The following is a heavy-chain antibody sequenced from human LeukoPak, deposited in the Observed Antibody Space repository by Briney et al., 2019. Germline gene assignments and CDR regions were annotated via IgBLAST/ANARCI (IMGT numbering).Heavy chain of an antibody. D-gene: IGHD3-10*01. CDR2: INPSGCST. V-gene: IGHV1-46*01. CDR1: GYTFTSYY. CDR3: ARDRVLYSYGSGTPCY. Sequence: ASVKVSCKAFGYTFTSYYMHWVRHAPGQGLEWMGIINPSGCSTSYAQKFQGRVTMTRDTSTSPVYMELSSLRSEHTAVYYCARDRVLYSYGSGTPCYWGQGTLVTVSS. J-gene: IGHJ4*02.